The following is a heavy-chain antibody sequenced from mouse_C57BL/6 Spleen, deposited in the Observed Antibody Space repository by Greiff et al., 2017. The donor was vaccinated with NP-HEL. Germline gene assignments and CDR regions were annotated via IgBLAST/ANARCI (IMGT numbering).Heavy chain of an antibody. V-gene: IGHV1-18*01. CDR1: GYTFTDYN. Sequence: VQLQQSGPELVKPGASVKISCKASGYTFTDYNMDWVKQSPGKSLEWIGDINPNNGGTIYNEKFKGKATLTVDKSSSTAYMELRSLTSEDTAVYYGANDGTAQAPFDDWGQGTTLTVSS. CDR2: INPNNGGT. J-gene: IGHJ2*01. D-gene: IGHD3-2*02. CDR3: ANDGTAQAPFDD.